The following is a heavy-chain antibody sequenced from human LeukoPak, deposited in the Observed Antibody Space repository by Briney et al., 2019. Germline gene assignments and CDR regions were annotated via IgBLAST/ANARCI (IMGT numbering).Heavy chain of an antibody. CDR3: ARDLPRYYYDSSGGAFDI. Sequence: PGGSLRLSCAASGFTFSDYYMSWIRQAPGKGLEWVSYISSSCSTIYYADSVKGRFTISRDNAKNSLYLQMNSLRAEDTAVYYCARDLPRYYYDSSGGAFDIWGQGTMVTVSS. CDR2: ISSSCSTI. J-gene: IGHJ3*02. CDR1: GFTFSDYY. D-gene: IGHD3-22*01. V-gene: IGHV3-11*01.